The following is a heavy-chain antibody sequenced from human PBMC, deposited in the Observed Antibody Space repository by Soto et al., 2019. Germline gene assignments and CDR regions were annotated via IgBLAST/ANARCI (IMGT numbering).Heavy chain of an antibody. CDR3: ARDRITMVRGVSLSRAYYYCYGKYV. CDR1: EFTFSSYS. Sequence: GGSLGLSCAASEFTFSSYSMNWVRQAPGKGLEWVSYISSSSSTIYYADSVKGRFTISRDNAKNSLYLQMNSLRDEDTAVYYCARDRITMVRGVSLSRAYYYCYGKYVCAQGSTDIV. J-gene: IGHJ6*02. CDR2: ISSSSSTI. D-gene: IGHD3-10*01. V-gene: IGHV3-48*02.